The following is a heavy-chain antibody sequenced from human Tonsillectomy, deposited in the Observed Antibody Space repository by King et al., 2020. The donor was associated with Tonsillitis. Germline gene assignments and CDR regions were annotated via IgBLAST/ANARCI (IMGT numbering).Heavy chain of an antibody. CDR2: ISGSGGST. CDR1: GFTFSSYA. V-gene: IGHV3-23*04. D-gene: IGHD2-8*01. Sequence: VQLVESGGGLVQPGGSLRLSCAASGFTFSSYAMSWVRQAPGKGLEWVSAISGSGGSTYYADSVKGRFTISRDNSKNTLYLQMNSLRAEDTAVYYCAKDLWDIVLMVYAFDYWGQGTLVTVSS. J-gene: IGHJ4*02. CDR3: AKDLWDIVLMVYAFDY.